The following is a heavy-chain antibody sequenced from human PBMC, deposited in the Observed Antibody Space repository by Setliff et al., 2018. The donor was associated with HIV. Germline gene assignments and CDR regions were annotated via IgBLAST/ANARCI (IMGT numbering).Heavy chain of an antibody. CDR2: IYYSGST. V-gene: IGHV4-39*07. D-gene: IGHD3-10*01. Sequence: SETLSLTCTVSGGSISSSSYYWGWIRQPPGRGLEWIGNIYYSGSTYYNPSLKSRVTISVDTSQNQFSLKLNSVTAADTAVYYCARVRMLRGLRDYYHYMDVWGKGTTVTVSS. CDR1: GGSISSSSYY. CDR3: ARVRMLRGLRDYYHYMDV. J-gene: IGHJ6*03.